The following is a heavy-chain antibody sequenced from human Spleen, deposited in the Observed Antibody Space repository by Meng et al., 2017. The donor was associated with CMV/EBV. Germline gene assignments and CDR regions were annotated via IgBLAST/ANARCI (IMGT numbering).Heavy chain of an antibody. CDR1: GFTFSSYA. V-gene: IGHV3-30-3*01. Sequence: VQLVESGGGLVKPGGSLRLSCAASGFTFSSYAMHWVRQAPGKGLEWVAVISYDGSNKYYADSVKGRFTFSRDNSKNTLYLQMNSLRAEDTAVYYCTRGLNYYDSSGYLLYWGQGTLVTVSS. D-gene: IGHD3-22*01. J-gene: IGHJ4*02. CDR2: ISYDGSNK. CDR3: TRGLNYYDSSGYLLY.